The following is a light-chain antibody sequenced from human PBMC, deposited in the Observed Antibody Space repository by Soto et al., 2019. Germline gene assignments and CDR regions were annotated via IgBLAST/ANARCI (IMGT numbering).Light chain of an antibody. CDR2: QDS. V-gene: IGLV3-1*01. Sequence: SYELTQPPSVSVSPGQTASITCSGDKLGDKYVCWYQQKRGQSPVVVMYQDSKRPSGIPERFSGSNSGNTATLTISGTQAMDEADYYCQAWDRSTVVLGGGTKLTVL. CDR1: KLGDKY. J-gene: IGLJ2*01. CDR3: QAWDRSTVV.